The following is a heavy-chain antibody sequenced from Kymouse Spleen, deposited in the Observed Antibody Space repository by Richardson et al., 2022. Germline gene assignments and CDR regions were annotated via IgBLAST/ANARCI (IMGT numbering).Heavy chain of an antibody. CDR2: ISSSSSYI. D-gene: IGHD1-26*01. Sequence: EVQLVESGGGLVKPGGSLRLSCAASGFTFSSYSMNWVRQAPGKGLEWVSSISSSSSYIYYADSVKGRFTISRDNAKNSLYLQMNSLRAEDTAVYYCARSLSGSYYYYYGMDVWGQGTTVTVSS. J-gene: IGHJ6*02. CDR3: ARSLSGSYYYYYGMDV. CDR1: GFTFSSYS. V-gene: IGHV3-21*03.